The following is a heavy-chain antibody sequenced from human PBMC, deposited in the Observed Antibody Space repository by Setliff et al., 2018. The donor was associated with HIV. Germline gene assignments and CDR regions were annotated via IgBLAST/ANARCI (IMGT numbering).Heavy chain of an antibody. D-gene: IGHD2-15*01. Sequence: PGESLKISCKGSGYSFTSNWIGWVRQMPGKGLEWMGIIHPVDSDTRYSPSFQGRFTISRDNSKNMLYLEMNSLRAEDTAIYYCARDVTVRLSVEYYFDYWGQGTLVTVSS. J-gene: IGHJ4*02. CDR1: GYSFTSNW. CDR3: ARDVTVRLSVEYYFDY. V-gene: IGHV5-51*01. CDR2: IHPVDSDT.